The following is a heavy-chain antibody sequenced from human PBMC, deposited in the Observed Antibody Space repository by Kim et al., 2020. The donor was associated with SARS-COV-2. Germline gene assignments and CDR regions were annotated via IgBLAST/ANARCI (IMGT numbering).Heavy chain of an antibody. Sequence: SETLSLTCAVSGDSISESHWWNWVRQPPGMGLEWIGEVHHGGKTNYNPSLKSRVIISMDKSKNQFSLNLTSVTAADTAIYFCARCPVDSWFDTWGQGTLVTVSS. J-gene: IGHJ5*02. D-gene: IGHD3-22*01. CDR1: GDSISESHW. CDR2: VHHGGKT. V-gene: IGHV4-4*02. CDR3: ARCPVDSWFDT.